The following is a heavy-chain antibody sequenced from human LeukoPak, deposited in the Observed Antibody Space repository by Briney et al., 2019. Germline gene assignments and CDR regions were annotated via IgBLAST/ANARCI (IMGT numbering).Heavy chain of an antibody. CDR1: GFTFSTCG. V-gene: IGHV3-30*18. J-gene: IGHJ5*02. CDR3: AKEGFVAVADAYTWFDP. D-gene: IGHD6-19*01. CDR2: ISYEGSNK. Sequence: VRSLRLSCAASGFTFSTCGMHWVRQAPGKGLEWVALISYEGSNKYYADSVKGRFTISRDNSKNTLYLQMNSLRAEDTAVYYCAKEGFVAVADAYTWFDPWGQGTLVTVSS.